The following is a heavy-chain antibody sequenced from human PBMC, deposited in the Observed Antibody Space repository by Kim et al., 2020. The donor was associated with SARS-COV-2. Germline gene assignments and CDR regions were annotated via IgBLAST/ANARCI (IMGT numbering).Heavy chain of an antibody. CDR1: GGSISKYY. CDR3: ARVGTYGSGRGLFDY. J-gene: IGHJ4*02. Sequence: SETLSLTCSVSGGSISKYYWSWIRQPPGKGLEWIGYIYHSGSTNYNPSLKSRVTISVDTSKNQFSLKLSSVTAADTAVYYCARVGTYGSGRGLFDYWGQGTLVTVSS. D-gene: IGHD3-10*01. CDR2: IYHSGST. V-gene: IGHV4-59*01.